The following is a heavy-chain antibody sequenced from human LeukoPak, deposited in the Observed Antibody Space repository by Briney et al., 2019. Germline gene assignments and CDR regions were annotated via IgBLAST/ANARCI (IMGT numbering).Heavy chain of an antibody. Sequence: GGPLRLSCAASGFTFSNYWMNWVRQAPGKGLEWVANIKQDGSEKYYVDSVKGRFTISRDSAKNSLYLQMNSLRVEDTAVYYCARVFSAVTGSPFDYWGQGTQVTVSS. V-gene: IGHV3-7*03. CDR2: IKQDGSEK. D-gene: IGHD3-9*01. CDR1: GFTFSNYW. CDR3: ARVFSAVTGSPFDY. J-gene: IGHJ4*02.